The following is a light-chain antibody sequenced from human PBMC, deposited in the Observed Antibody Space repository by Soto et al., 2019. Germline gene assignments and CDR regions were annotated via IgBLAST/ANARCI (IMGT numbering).Light chain of an antibody. CDR3: CSFAGSPLYV. V-gene: IGLV2-11*01. Sequence: QSVLTQPRSVSGSPGQSVTISCTGTSSDVGGYNYVSWYQQHPGKVPKLMIYDVSKRPSGVPDRFSGSKSGNTASLTISGLQADDEADYYCCSFAGSPLYVFGTGTKVTVL. CDR1: SSDVGGYNY. J-gene: IGLJ1*01. CDR2: DVS.